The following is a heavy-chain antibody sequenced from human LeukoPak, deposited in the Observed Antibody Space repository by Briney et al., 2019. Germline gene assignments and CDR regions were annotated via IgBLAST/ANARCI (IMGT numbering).Heavy chain of an antibody. CDR3: ARVFCSGGSCYSADY. V-gene: IGHV4-34*01. J-gene: IGHJ4*02. CDR2: INHSGST. D-gene: IGHD2-15*01. Sequence: NPSETLSLTCAVYGGSFSGYYWSWIRQPPGKGLEWIGEINHSGSTNYNPSLKSRVTISVDTSKNQFSLKLSSVTAADTAVYYCARVFCSGGSCYSADYWGQGTLVTVSS. CDR1: GGSFSGYY.